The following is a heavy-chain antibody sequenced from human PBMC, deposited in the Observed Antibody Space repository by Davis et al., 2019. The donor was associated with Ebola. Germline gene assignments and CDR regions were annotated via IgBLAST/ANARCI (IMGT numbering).Heavy chain of an antibody. Sequence: GESLKISCAASGFTFSSYGMHWVRQAPGKGLEWVAVISYDGSNKYYADSVKGRFTISRDNSKNTLYLQMNSLRAEDTAVYYCARDREEQLERRSSWFDPWGQGTLVTVSS. J-gene: IGHJ5*02. CDR1: GFTFSSYG. CDR2: ISYDGSNK. D-gene: IGHD1-1*01. V-gene: IGHV3-30*03. CDR3: ARDREEQLERRSSWFDP.